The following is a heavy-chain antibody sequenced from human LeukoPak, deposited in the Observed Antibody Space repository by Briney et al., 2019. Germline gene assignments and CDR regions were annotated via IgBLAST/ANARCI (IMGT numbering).Heavy chain of an antibody. Sequence: PGESLRISCKGSRYSFTSYWISWVRQMPGKGLEWMGRIDPSDSYTNYSPSFQGHVTISADKSISTAYLQWSSLKASDTAMYYCASQPGHCSSTSCYEYYWGQGTLVTVSS. J-gene: IGHJ4*02. D-gene: IGHD2-2*03. CDR2: IDPSDSYT. CDR3: ASQPGHCSSTSCYEYY. CDR1: RYSFTSYW. V-gene: IGHV5-10-1*01.